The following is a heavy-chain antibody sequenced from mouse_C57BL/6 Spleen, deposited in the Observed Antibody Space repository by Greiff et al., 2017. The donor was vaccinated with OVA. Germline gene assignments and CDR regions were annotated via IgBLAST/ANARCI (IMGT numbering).Heavy chain of an antibody. CDR1: GYTFTSYW. CDR3: ARSGYGYDAWFAY. Sequence: QVQLQQPGAELVRPGSSVKLSCKASGYTFTSYWMHWVKQRPIQGLEWIGNIDPSDSETHYNQKFKDKATLTVDKSSSTAYMQLSSLTSEDSAVXDCARSGYGYDAWFAYWGQGTLVTVSA. D-gene: IGHD2-2*01. J-gene: IGHJ3*01. CDR2: IDPSDSET. V-gene: IGHV1-52*01.